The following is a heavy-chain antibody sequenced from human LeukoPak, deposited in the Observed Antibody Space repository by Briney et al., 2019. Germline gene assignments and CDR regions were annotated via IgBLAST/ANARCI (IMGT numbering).Heavy chain of an antibody. CDR2: IYPGDSDT. J-gene: IGHJ4*02. D-gene: IGHD2-21*02. Sequence: ESLKISCKGSGYRFTSYWIGWVRQMPGKGLEWMGMIYPGDSDTRYSPSFEGQVTISADKSIATAYLQWSGLKASDTAMYCCARHISDCGGDCPFDYWGQGTLVTVSS. CDR1: GYRFTSYW. V-gene: IGHV5-51*01. CDR3: ARHISDCGGDCPFDY.